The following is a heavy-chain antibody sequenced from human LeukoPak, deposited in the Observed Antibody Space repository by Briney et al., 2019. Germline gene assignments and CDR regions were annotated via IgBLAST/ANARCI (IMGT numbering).Heavy chain of an antibody. D-gene: IGHD3-22*01. CDR1: AGSVSSHF. CDR2: IYTSGST. V-gene: IGHV4-4*07. CDR3: ARQHYYDSGGFSTYFDY. Sequence: SETLSLTCTVSAGSVSSHFWSWIRQPAGKGLEWIGRIYTSGSTNYNPSLKSRVTMSVDTSKNQFSLKLISVTTADTAGYYCARQHYYDSGGFSTYFDYWGQGTLVTVSS. J-gene: IGHJ4*02.